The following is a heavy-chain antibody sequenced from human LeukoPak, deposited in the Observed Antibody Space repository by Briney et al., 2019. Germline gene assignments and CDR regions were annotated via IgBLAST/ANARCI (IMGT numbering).Heavy chain of an antibody. J-gene: IGHJ5*02. CDR2: IIPILGIA. Sequence: GASVKVSCKASGGTFSSYAISWVRQAPGQGLEWMGRIIPILGIANYAQEFQGRVTITADKSTSTAYMELSSLRSEDTAVYYCARDPSLAAAGPRWFDPWGQGTLVTVSS. CDR3: ARDPSLAAAGPRWFDP. CDR1: GGTFSSYA. D-gene: IGHD6-13*01. V-gene: IGHV1-69*04.